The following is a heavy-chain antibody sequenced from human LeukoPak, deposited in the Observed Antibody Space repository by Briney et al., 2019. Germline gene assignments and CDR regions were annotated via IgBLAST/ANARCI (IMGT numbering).Heavy chain of an antibody. V-gene: IGHV4-34*01. J-gene: IGHJ4*02. CDR1: GGSFSRYY. D-gene: IGHD1-14*01. CDR2: TTQSART. CDR3: ARGDGITALY. Sequence: SETLSLTCAVYGGSFSRYYWTWMRQTPGKGLEWIGKTTQSARTNYNPSLKSRVTISVDTSKNQFSLNVNSVTAADTAVYYCARGDGITALYWGQGTLVTVSS.